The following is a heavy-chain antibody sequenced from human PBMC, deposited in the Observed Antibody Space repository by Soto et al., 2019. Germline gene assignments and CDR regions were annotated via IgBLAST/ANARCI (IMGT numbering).Heavy chain of an antibody. CDR2: ISGSGGST. D-gene: IGHD4-17*01. V-gene: IGHV3-23*01. J-gene: IGHJ4*02. CDR3: ANGAVVYGDAYYFDY. CDR1: GFTFSSYA. Sequence: EVQLLESGGGLVQPGGSLRLSCAASGFTFSSYAMSWVRQAPGKGLEWVSAISGSGGSTYYADSVKGRFTISRDNSKNTLYLQINSLRAEDTAVYYCANGAVVYGDAYYFDYWGQGTLVTVSS.